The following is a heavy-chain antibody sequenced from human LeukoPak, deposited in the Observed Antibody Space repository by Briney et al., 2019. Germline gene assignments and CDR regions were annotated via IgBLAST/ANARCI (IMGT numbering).Heavy chain of an antibody. J-gene: IGHJ5*01. CDR1: GDSVSSKNGA. Sequence: SQTLSLTCAISGDSVSSKNGAWNWIRQSPSRGLEWLGRTYYRSKWYDEYADSVKGRVTISPDTSKNQYSLHVYSVTPEDTAVYYCARDLGTSGWYTFDFWGQGTLVTVSS. D-gene: IGHD6-19*01. V-gene: IGHV6-1*01. CDR2: TYYRSKWYD. CDR3: ARDLGTSGWYTFDF.